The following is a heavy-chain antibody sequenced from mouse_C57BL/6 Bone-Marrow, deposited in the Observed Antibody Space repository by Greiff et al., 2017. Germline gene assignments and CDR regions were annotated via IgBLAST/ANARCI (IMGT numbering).Heavy chain of an antibody. CDR1: GYTFTSYW. V-gene: IGHV1-55*01. Sequence: QVQLQQPGAELVKPGASVKMSCKASGYTFTSYWITWVKQRPGQGLEWIGDIYPTSGRTNYNEKFTSKAILTVDTSSNTAYMQLSSLTSEDSAVFYCARSGPRGRSFDYWGQGTTLTVSS. CDR2: IYPTSGRT. D-gene: IGHD3-1*01. CDR3: ARSGPRGRSFDY. J-gene: IGHJ2*01.